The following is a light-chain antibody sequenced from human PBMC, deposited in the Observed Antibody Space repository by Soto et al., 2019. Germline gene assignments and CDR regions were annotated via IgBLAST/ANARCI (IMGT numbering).Light chain of an antibody. CDR1: QSVSSK. CDR2: DAS. CDR3: QQYNNWLIT. Sequence: EIVLTQSPATLSLSPGERATLSCRASQSVSSKLAWYQQKPGQAPRPLIYDASTRATGIPARFSGSGSGTEFTLTISSLQSEDFAVYYCQQYNNWLITFGQGTRLEIK. V-gene: IGKV3-15*01. J-gene: IGKJ5*01.